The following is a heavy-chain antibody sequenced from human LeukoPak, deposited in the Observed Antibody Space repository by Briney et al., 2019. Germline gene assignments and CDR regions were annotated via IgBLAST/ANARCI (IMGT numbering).Heavy chain of an antibody. Sequence: GGSLRLSCAASGFTFSSYGMHWVRQVPGKGLEWVAFIRYDGSNKYYADSVKGRFTISRDNAKNSLYLQMNSLRAEDTAVYYCARGYSGSYYGPLDYWGQGTLVTVSS. J-gene: IGHJ4*02. CDR3: ARGYSGSYYGPLDY. CDR1: GFTFSSYG. D-gene: IGHD1-26*01. V-gene: IGHV3-30*02. CDR2: IRYDGSNK.